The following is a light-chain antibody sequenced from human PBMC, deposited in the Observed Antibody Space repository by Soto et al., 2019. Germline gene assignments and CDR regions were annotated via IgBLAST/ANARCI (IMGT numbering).Light chain of an antibody. J-gene: IGLJ1*01. Sequence: ALTQPASVSGSPGQSIAISCTGTSSDVGGYSYVSWYQQQPGKAPKLVISDASNRPSGVSDRFSGSKSGNTASLTISGLQTEDEADYYCASYTTSRTYVFGTGTKVTV. V-gene: IGLV2-14*01. CDR1: SSDVGGYSY. CDR2: DAS. CDR3: ASYTTSRTYV.